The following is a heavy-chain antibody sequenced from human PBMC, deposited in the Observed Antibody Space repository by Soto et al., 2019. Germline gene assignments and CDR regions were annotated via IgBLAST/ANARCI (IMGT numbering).Heavy chain of an antibody. CDR2: ISSSSSYT. CDR3: ARAVYRSSWPYFDL. J-gene: IGHJ2*01. CDR1: GFTFSDYY. Sequence: QVQLVESGGGLVKPGGSLRLSCAASGFTFSDYYMSWIRQAPGKGLEWVSYISSSSSYTNYADSVKGRFTISRDNAKNSLYLQMNSLRAEDTAVYYCARAVYRSSWPYFDLWGRGTLVTVSS. V-gene: IGHV3-11*05. D-gene: IGHD6-13*01.